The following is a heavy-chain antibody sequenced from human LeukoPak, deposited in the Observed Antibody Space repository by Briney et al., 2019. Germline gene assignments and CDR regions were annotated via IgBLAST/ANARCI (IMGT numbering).Heavy chain of an antibody. D-gene: IGHD2-8*01. CDR3: AKDRCSNGIGCYYYYMDV. V-gene: IGHV3-30*04. CDR1: EFTFSKHA. Sequence: PGGSLRLSCAASEFTFSKHAMHWVRQAPGKGLEWVAVISHDGSTKYSADSVKGRFSISRDSSKNILNLQMNSLRGDDTAVYYCAKDRCSNGIGCYYYYMDVWGKGTTVTIYS. J-gene: IGHJ6*03. CDR2: ISHDGSTK.